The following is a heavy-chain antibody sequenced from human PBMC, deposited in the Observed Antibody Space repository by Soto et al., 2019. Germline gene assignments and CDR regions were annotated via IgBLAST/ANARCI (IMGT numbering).Heavy chain of an antibody. J-gene: IGHJ4*02. D-gene: IGHD6-19*01. CDR2: ITADGGGT. Sequence: PGGSLRLSCTASGFTFSSYIMNWVRQAPGKGLEWISTITADGGGTFYADSVKGRFTISRDNSKNTLYLQMDNLRAEDTALYYCAKARGASGWPAFDCWGQGTQVTVPS. V-gene: IGHV3-23*01. CDR3: AKARGASGWPAFDC. CDR1: GFTFSSYI.